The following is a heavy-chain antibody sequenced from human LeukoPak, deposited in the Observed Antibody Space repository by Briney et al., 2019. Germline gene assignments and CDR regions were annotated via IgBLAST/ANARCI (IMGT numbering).Heavy chain of an antibody. D-gene: IGHD4-11*01. V-gene: IGHV1-2*06. CDR2: INPNSGGT. CDR3: ARGLENFDC. Sequence: AASVKVSCTASGYIFTSYGVSWVRQAPGQGLEWVGRINPNSGGTSFAQKFQGSVTMTRDTSISTAYMKLSRLRSDDTAAYYCARGLENFDCWGQGTLVTVSS. CDR1: GYIFTSYG. J-gene: IGHJ4*02.